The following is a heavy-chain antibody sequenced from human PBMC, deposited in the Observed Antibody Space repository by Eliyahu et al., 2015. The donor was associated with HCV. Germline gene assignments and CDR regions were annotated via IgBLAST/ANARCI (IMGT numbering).Heavy chain of an antibody. D-gene: IGHD6-19*01. V-gene: IGHV4-59*01. J-gene: IGHJ5*02. Sequence: QVQLQESGPGLVKPSEXLSLTCTVXGXSXXPYYWXWIRQPPGKGLEWIGYIXXSGSTNYTPPLKSRVTISLDTSKNQFSLKLTSVTAADTAMYYCASGGGGIAVAGTGGWFDPWGQGTLATVSS. CDR3: ASGGGGIAVAGTGGWFDP. CDR2: IXXSGST. CDR1: GXSXXPYY.